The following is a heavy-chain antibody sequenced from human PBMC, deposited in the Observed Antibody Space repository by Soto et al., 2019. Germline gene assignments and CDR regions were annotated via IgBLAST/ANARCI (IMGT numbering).Heavy chain of an antibody. Sequence: QVQLVQSGAEVKTPGASVKVSCHASGYTFTDYGINWVQQAPGQGLEWMAWISTYNGKNHHAPNVEGRFTMTTDTSTTTPYMELRSLRSDATAVYYCARGGWNYGPGAFEVWGQGTRVTVSS. CDR3: ARGGWNYGPGAFEV. D-gene: IGHD1-7*01. J-gene: IGHJ3*01. CDR1: GYTFTDYG. CDR2: ISTYNGKN. V-gene: IGHV1-18*04.